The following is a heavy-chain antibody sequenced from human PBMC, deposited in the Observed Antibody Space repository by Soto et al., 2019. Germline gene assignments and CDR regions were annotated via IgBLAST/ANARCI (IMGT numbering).Heavy chain of an antibody. CDR3: ARHVRTRYCSGGSCYPGRVGFDY. CDR2: IYCGGST. Sequence: PSETLSLTCTVSGGSTNSSHFSWAWIRQPSGKGLEWVGNIYCGGSTNYNPSLKSRVAIDTTKNQISLRLTSVTAADTAVYYCARHVRTRYCSGGSCYPGRVGFDYWGQGTLVTVSS. V-gene: IGHV4-39*01. CDR1: GGSTNSSHFS. J-gene: IGHJ4*02. D-gene: IGHD2-15*01.